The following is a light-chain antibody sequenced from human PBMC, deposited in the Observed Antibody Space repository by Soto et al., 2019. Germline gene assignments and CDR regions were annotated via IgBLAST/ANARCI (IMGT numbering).Light chain of an antibody. CDR1: SYNIGAGYD. CDR3: QSYDSSLSGHVV. V-gene: IGLV1-40*01. CDR2: GNS. Sequence: QSVLTQPPSVSWAPGQRVTISCTGSSYNIGAGYDVHWYQQLPGTAPKLLIYGNSNRPSGVPDRFSGSKSGTSASLAITGLQAEDEADYYCQSYDSSLSGHVVFGGGTKLTVL. J-gene: IGLJ2*01.